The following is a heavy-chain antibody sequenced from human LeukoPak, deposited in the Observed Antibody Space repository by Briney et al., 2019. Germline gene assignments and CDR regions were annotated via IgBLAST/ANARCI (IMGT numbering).Heavy chain of an antibody. Sequence: GGSLRLSCAASGFTFSSYSMNWVRQAPGKGLEWVSSISSSSYIYYADSVKGRFAISRDNAKNSLYLQMNSLRAEDTAVYYCARDPYNYDRSGYKLDSYFDYWGQGTLVTVSS. J-gene: IGHJ4*02. CDR1: GFTFSSYS. CDR3: ARDPYNYDRSGYKLDSYFDY. V-gene: IGHV3-21*01. D-gene: IGHD3-22*01. CDR2: ISSSSYI.